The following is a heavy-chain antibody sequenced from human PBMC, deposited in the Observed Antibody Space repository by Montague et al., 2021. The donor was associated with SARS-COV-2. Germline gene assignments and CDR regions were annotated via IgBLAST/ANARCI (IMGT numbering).Heavy chain of an antibody. J-gene: IGHJ4*02. CDR2: IDPSDSNT. V-gene: IGHV5-10-1*01. CDR3: ATPDY. CDR1: GYSFTTCW. Sequence: QSGAEVKKPGESLRISCKGSGYSFTTCWINWVRQMPGKGLEWMGKIDPSDSNTNYSPPFQGHVTISVDRSISTAYLQWRSLKASDTAMYYCATPDYWGQGTLVTVSS.